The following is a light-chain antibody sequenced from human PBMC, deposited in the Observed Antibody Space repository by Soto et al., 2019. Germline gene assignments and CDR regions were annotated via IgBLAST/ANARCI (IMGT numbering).Light chain of an antibody. V-gene: IGLV2-14*01. Sequence: QSALTQPPSASGSPGQSVTISCTGTSSDVGGYNSVSWYQQHPGKAPKLIIYEVSNRPSGVSNRFSGSKSGNTASLTISGLQAEDEADYYCSSYTSSSTLYVFGTGTQLTVL. J-gene: IGLJ1*01. CDR1: SSDVGGYNS. CDR2: EVS. CDR3: SSYTSSSTLYV.